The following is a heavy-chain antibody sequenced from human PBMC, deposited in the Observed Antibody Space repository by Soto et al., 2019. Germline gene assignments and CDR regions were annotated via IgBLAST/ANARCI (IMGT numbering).Heavy chain of an antibody. CDR1: GYSISSGYY. D-gene: IGHD6-19*01. CDR3: ARGYNGGWYLNDY. V-gene: IGHV4-38-2*01. J-gene: IGHJ4*02. CDR2: IYYSGST. Sequence: PSETLSLTCAVSGYSISSGYYWGWIRQTPGKGLEWIASIYYSGSTNYNPSLKSRVAISVDTSKNQFSLKLRSVTAADTAIYYCARGYNGGWYLNDYWGQGTLVTVSS.